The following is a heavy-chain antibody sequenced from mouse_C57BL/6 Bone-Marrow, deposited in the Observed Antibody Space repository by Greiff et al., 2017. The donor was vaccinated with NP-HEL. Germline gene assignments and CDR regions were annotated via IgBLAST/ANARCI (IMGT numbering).Heavy chain of an antibody. CDR2: IHPSDSDT. J-gene: IGHJ4*01. V-gene: IGHV1-74*01. CDR3: AIPYYYGSSPWDD. D-gene: IGHD1-1*01. CDR1: GYTFTSYW. Sequence: QVQLQQPGAELVKPGASVKVSCKASGYTFTSYWMHWVKQRPGQGLEWIGRIHPSDSDTNYNQKFKGKATLTVDKSSSTAYMQLRSLTSEDSAVYYCAIPYYYGSSPWDDWGQGTSVTVSS.